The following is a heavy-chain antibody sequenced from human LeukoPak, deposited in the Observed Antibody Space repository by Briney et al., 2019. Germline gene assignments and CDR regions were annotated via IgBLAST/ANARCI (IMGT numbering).Heavy chain of an antibody. CDR1: GFIFSNNW. CDR2: IKQDGSET. J-gene: IGHJ4*02. Sequence: GGSLRLSCAAPGFIFSNNWMSWVRQAPGKGLEWVANIKQDGSETYYVDSVKGRFTISRDNSKNTLYLQMNSLRAEDTAVYYCAKNPVQLLSFGESFYFDYWGQGTLVTVSS. V-gene: IGHV3-7*03. D-gene: IGHD3-10*01. CDR3: AKNPVQLLSFGESFYFDY.